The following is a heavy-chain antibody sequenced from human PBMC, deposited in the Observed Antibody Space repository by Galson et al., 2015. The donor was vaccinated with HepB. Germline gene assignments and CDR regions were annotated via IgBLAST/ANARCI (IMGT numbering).Heavy chain of an antibody. CDR2: ISGSGGST. CDR1: GFTFSSYA. J-gene: IGHJ4*02. V-gene: IGHV3-23*01. Sequence: SLRLSCAASGFTFSSYAMSWVRQAPGKGLEWVSAISGSGGSTYYADSVKGRFTISRDNSKNTLYLQMNSLRAEDTAVYYCAKVGVRGFPIGRYFDYWGQGTLVTVSP. CDR3: AKVGVRGFPIGRYFDY. D-gene: IGHD3-10*01.